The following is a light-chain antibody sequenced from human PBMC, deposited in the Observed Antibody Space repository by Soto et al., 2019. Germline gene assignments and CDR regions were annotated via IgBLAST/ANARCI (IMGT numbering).Light chain of an antibody. J-gene: IGLJ1*01. Sequence: TQPPSTSGAPGQSVTISCTGTSSDVGGYNYVSWFQQHRGKAPKRIIHEVIQRPSGVADRLSASKSGVTASMTVSGRQVADEGTYYCRPYGGYNNVGFGNGTKVTV. V-gene: IGLV2-8*01. CDR2: EVI. CDR3: RPYGGYNNVG. CDR1: SSDVGGYNY.